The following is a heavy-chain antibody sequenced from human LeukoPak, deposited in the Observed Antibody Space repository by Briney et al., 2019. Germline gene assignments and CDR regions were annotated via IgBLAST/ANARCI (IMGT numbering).Heavy chain of an antibody. Sequence: PGGSLRLSCAASGFTFSNYWMHWVRQAPGKGLVWVSRINSDGINTSYADSVKGRFTISRDNAKNTLNLQMNSLRAEDTAVYYCARGNSGSRSDYWGQGTLVTVSS. CDR3: ARGNSGSRSDY. CDR2: INSDGINT. D-gene: IGHD1-26*01. J-gene: IGHJ4*02. V-gene: IGHV3-74*01. CDR1: GFTFSNYW.